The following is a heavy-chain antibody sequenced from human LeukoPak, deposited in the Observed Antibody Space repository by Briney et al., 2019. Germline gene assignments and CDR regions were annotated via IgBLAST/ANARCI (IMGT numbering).Heavy chain of an antibody. CDR2: ISGSGSST. D-gene: IGHD4-17*01. CDR3: AKVRGGIDGRKKDDYGDYVPYYFDY. V-gene: IGHV3-23*01. Sequence: PGASLRLSCAASGFTFSNYAMSWVRQAPGKGLEWVSAISGSGSSTYYADSVKGRFTISRDNSKNTLYLQMNSLRAEDTAVYYCAKVRGGIDGRKKDDYGDYVPYYFDYWGQGTLVTVSS. CDR1: GFTFSNYA. J-gene: IGHJ4*02.